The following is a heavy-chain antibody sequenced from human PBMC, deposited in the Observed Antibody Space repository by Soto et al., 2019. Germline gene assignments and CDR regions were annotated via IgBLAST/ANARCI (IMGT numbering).Heavy chain of an antibody. Sequence: QVQLVQSGAEVKKPGSSVKVSCKASGGTLSSYAVSWVRQAPGQGLEWMGGIIPIFRTTHYAQQFQGRVTITADGSMTTAYMELSSLRSEDTAVYYCAREVRGNFYPDYWGQGTLVTVSS. CDR1: GGTLSSYA. V-gene: IGHV1-69*12. CDR2: IIPIFRTT. D-gene: IGHD3-10*01. CDR3: AREVRGNFYPDY. J-gene: IGHJ4*02.